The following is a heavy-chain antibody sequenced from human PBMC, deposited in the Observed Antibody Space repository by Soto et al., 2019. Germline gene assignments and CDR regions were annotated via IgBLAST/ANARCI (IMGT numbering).Heavy chain of an antibody. CDR3: ARQDIVLMVYANDY. CDR1: GGSISSSSYY. J-gene: IGHJ4*02. Sequence: SETLSLTCTVSGGSISSSSYYWGWIRQPPGKGLEWIGSIYYSGSTYYNPSLKSRVTISVDTSKNQFSLKLSSVTATDTAVYYCARQDIVLMVYANDYWGQGTLVTVSS. CDR2: IYYSGST. D-gene: IGHD2-8*01. V-gene: IGHV4-39*01.